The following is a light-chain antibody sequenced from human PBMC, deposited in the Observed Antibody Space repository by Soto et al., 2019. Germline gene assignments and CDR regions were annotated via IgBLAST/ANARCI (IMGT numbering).Light chain of an antibody. CDR3: QQYNNWPPIT. Sequence: EIVLTQSPATLSLSPGERATLSCRASQSVSRYLAWYQQKPGQAPRLLVYGASSRATGIPDRFSGSGSGTDFTLTISRLEPEDFAVYYCQQYNNWPPITFGQGTRLEIK. CDR1: QSVSRY. V-gene: IGKV3-11*01. J-gene: IGKJ5*01. CDR2: GAS.